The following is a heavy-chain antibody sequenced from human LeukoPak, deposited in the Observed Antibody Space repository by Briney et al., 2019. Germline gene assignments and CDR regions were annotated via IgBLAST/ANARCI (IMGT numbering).Heavy chain of an antibody. J-gene: IGHJ4*02. Sequence: SETLSLTCTVSGGSVNSGSYYWNWIRQPPGKGLEWIGYIYYSGSTNYNPSLKSRVTISVDTSKNQFSLKLSSVTAADTAVYYCARGLYGDLDCWGQGTLVTVSS. CDR3: ARGLYGDLDC. V-gene: IGHV4-61*01. D-gene: IGHD4-17*01. CDR1: GGSVNSGSYY. CDR2: IYYSGST.